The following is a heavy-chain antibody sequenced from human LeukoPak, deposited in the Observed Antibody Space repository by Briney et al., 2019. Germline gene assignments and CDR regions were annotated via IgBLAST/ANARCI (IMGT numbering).Heavy chain of an antibody. CDR1: GGSISNHY. J-gene: IGHJ4*02. D-gene: IGHD2-8*01. CDR3: ARDNGYIDY. CDR2: IYYSGST. V-gene: IGHV4-59*11. Sequence: SETLSLTCTVSGGSISNHYWSWIRQPPGKGLEWIGYIYYSGSTNYNPSLKSRVTISVDTSKNQFSLKLSSVTAADTAVYYCARDNGYIDYWGQGTLVTVSS.